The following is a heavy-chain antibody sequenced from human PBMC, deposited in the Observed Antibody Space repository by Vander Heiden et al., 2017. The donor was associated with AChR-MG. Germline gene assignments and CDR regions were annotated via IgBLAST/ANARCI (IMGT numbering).Heavy chain of an antibody. CDR2: IYTSGST. J-gene: IGHJ6*02. Sequence: QVQLQEPGPGLVKLSETLSLTCTVPGGSLSRFYWGWIRQPAGKGLEWMGRIYTSGSTNYNPSLKSRVTMSVDTSKNQFSLKLSSVTAADTAVYYCARAWWDYEVYYYGMDVWGQGTTVTVSS. CDR3: ARAWWDYEVYYYGMDV. CDR1: GGSLSRFY. V-gene: IGHV4-4*07. D-gene: IGHD2-8*02.